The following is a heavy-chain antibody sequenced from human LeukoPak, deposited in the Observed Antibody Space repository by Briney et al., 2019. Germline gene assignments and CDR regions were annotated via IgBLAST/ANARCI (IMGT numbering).Heavy chain of an antibody. CDR3: AGGLGGDIVATIVYYYYYMDV. V-gene: IGHV4-34*01. J-gene: IGHJ6*03. Sequence: SETLSLTCAVYGGSFSGYYWSWIRQPPGKGLEWIGEINHSGSTNYNPSLKSRVTISVDTSKNQFSLKLSSVTAADTAVYYCAGGLGGDIVATIVYYYYYMDVWGKGTTVTVSS. D-gene: IGHD5-12*01. CDR1: GGSFSGYY. CDR2: INHSGST.